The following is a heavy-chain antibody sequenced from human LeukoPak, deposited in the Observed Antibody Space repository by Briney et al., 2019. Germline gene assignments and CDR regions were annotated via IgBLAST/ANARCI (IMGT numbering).Heavy chain of an antibody. CDR1: GGSFSGYC. D-gene: IGHD1-7*01. CDR2: INDSGST. V-gene: IGHV4-34*01. Sequence: SESLSLTCAVYGGSFSGYCWSWIRQPPGKWLEWLGEINDSGSTNYNPSLKSGVTISVDTSKNQFSLKLTAVTAADTAVYYCARRRWNYVRYFDYWGQGTLVTVSS. CDR3: ARRRWNYVRYFDY. J-gene: IGHJ4*02.